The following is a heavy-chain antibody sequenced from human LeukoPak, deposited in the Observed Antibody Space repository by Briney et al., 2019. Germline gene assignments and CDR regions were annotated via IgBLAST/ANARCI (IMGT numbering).Heavy chain of an antibody. CDR1: GFTFSSYS. D-gene: IGHD3-22*01. CDR2: ISTSSSYI. V-gene: IGHV3-21*04. J-gene: IGHJ3*02. CDR3: AKDVYREDYYDSSRWSGDAFDI. Sequence: TAGGSLRLSCAASGFTFSSYSMNWVRQAPGKGLEWVSSISTSSSYIYHADSVKGRFTISRGNSKNTLYLQMSSLRAEDTALYYCAKDVYREDYYDSSRWSGDAFDIWGQGTMVTVSS.